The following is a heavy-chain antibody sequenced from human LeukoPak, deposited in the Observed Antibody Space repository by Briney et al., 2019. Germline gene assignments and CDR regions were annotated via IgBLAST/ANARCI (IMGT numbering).Heavy chain of an antibody. CDR1: GFTFSSYW. CDR3: ARYSPIDY. Sequence: PGGSLRVSCAASGFTFSSYWMTWVRQAPGKGLEWVANIKQDGSEKYYVGSVKGRFTISRDNARNSLYLQMNSLRAEDTAVYYCARYSPIDYWGQGTLVTVSS. V-gene: IGHV3-7*01. CDR2: IKQDGSEK. D-gene: IGHD2-21*01. J-gene: IGHJ4*02.